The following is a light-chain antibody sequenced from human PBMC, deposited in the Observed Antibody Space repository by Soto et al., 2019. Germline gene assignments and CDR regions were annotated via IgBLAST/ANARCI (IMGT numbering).Light chain of an antibody. J-gene: IGLJ1*01. CDR2: DVT. CDR1: SSDFGAYNY. V-gene: IGLV2-11*01. CDR3: GSYAVIYSYG. Sequence: QSVLTQPRSVSGTPGQSVTISCTGTSSDFGAYNYVSWFQQHPGKAHKLMIYDVTKRPSGVPDRFSCSKSDNTASLTISGLQAEDDANYYCGSYAVIYSYGFGTGTKVT.